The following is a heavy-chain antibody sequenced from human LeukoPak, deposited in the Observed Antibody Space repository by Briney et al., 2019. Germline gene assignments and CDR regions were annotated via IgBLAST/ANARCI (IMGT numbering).Heavy chain of an antibody. CDR1: GGTFSSYA. CDR3: AREFTREKPGIAAAGRGIWFDP. V-gene: IGHV1-69*04. CDR2: IIPILGIA. Sequence: ASVKVSCKASGGTFSSYAISWVRQAPGQGLEWMGRIIPILGIANYVQKFQGRVTITADKSTSTAYMELSSLRSEDTAVYYCAREFTREKPGIAAAGRGIWFDPWGQGTLVTVSS. J-gene: IGHJ5*02. D-gene: IGHD6-13*01.